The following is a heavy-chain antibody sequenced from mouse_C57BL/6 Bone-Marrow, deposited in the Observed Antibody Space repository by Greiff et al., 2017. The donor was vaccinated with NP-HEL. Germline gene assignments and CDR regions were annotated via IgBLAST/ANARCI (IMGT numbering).Heavy chain of an antibody. J-gene: IGHJ3*01. CDR2: IHPNSGST. CDR1: GYTFTSYW. CDR3: ARESYYYGSSGFAY. V-gene: IGHV1-64*01. D-gene: IGHD1-1*01. Sequence: VQLQQPGAELVKPGASVKLSCKASGYTFTSYWMHWVKQRPGQGLEWIGMIHPNSGSTNYNEKFKSKATLTVDKSSSTAYMQLSSLTSEDSAVYYCARESYYYGSSGFAYWGQGTLVTVSA.